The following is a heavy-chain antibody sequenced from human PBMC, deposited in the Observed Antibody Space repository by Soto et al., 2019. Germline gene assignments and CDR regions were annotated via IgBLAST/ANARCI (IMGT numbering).Heavy chain of an antibody. V-gene: IGHV4-59*01. CDR1: GGSISSYY. CDR3: ARADFSRGFDY. D-gene: IGHD3-10*01. Sequence: SETLSLTCTVSGGSISSYYWSWIRQPPGKGLEWIGYIYYSGSTNYNPSLKSRVTISVDTSKNQFSLKLSSVTAADTAVDYCARADFSRGFDYWGQGTLVTVSS. J-gene: IGHJ4*02. CDR2: IYYSGST.